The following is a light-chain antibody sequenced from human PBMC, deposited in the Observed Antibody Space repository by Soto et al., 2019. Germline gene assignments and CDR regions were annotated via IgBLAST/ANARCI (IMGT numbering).Light chain of an antibody. CDR1: QSVSSN. J-gene: IGKJ3*01. CDR3: QQYNNWPGT. V-gene: IGKV3-15*01. CDR2: GAS. Sequence: EIVMTQSPATLSVSRGERATLSCRASQSVSSNLAWYQQEPGQAPRLLIYGASTRATGIPARFSGSGSGTEFTLTISSLQSEDFAVYYCQQYNNWPGTFGPGTKVDIK.